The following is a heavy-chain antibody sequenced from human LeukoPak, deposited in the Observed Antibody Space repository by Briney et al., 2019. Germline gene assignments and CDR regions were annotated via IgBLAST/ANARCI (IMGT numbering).Heavy chain of an antibody. CDR3: ARVRELPDDAFDI. CDR2: IYYSGST. J-gene: IGHJ3*02. Sequence: PSETLSLTCAVYGGSFSGYYWSWIRQPPGKGLEWIGYIYYSGSTNYNPSLKSRVTISVDTSKNQFSLKLSSVTAADTAVYYCARVRELPDDAFDIWGQGTMVTVSS. CDR1: GGSFSGYY. D-gene: IGHD1-26*01. V-gene: IGHV4-59*01.